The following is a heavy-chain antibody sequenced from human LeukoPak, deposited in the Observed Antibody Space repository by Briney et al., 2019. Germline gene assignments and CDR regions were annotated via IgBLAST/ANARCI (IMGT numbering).Heavy chain of an antibody. V-gene: IGHV1-2*02. Sequence: ASVKVSCKASGGTFSSYPISWVRQAPGQGLEWMGGIIPNNGGTNQVQKFQGRVTMTRDTSINTAYMELSSLRSDDTAVYYCARYSNSGGDNWGQGNLVTVSS. CDR3: ARYSNSGGDN. D-gene: IGHD6-6*01. CDR2: IIPNNGGT. CDR1: GGTFSSYP. J-gene: IGHJ4*02.